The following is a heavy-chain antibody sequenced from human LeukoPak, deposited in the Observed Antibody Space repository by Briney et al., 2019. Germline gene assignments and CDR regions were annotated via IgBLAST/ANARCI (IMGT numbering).Heavy chain of an antibody. CDR3: ARSNSGSYRELDY. V-gene: IGHV4-61*02. Sequence: SQTLSPTCTVSGGSLNSGSYFWSWIRQPAGKGLEWFGRIYTSGITNYNSSLMSRATISIDPSKNQFSLKLSSVTAADTAVYYCARSNSGSYRELDYWGQGALVTVSS. CDR1: GGSLNSGSYF. CDR2: IYTSGIT. J-gene: IGHJ4*02. D-gene: IGHD1-26*01.